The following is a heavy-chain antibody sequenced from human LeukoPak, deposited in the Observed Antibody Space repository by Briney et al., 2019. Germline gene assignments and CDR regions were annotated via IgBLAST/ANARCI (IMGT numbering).Heavy chain of an antibody. CDR1: GYTFTRYA. J-gene: IGHJ4*02. CDR3: ARDPSNTSGRYIYFDS. V-gene: IGHV1-18*04. Sequence: ASVKVSCKASGYTFTRYAISWVRQAPGQGLEWMGWISTYNGDTNYAQNLQGRVTMTRDASTSTAYMELRSLRSDGTAVYYCARDPSNTSGRYIYFDSWSQGTLVTVSS. D-gene: IGHD6-19*01. CDR2: ISTYNGDT.